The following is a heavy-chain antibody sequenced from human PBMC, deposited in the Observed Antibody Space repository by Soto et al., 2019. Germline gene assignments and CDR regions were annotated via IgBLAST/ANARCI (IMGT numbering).Heavy chain of an antibody. D-gene: IGHD2-21*01. Sequence: EGQLFASGGGLVPPGGSLRLSCAASGFNFSSYAMTWVRQAPGKGLEWVSGSRGSGVSTFYADSVKGRFTISRDHAKDTLFLQSHSLSSADTAVYYCAQAGNRLCWYFDLWGRGTLVTVSS. CDR3: AQAGNRLCWYFDL. J-gene: IGHJ2*01. V-gene: IGHV3-23*01. CDR1: GFNFSSYA. CDR2: SRGSGVST.